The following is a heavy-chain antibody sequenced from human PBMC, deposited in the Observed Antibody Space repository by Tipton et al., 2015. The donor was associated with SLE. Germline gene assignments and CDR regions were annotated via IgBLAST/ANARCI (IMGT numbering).Heavy chain of an antibody. J-gene: IGHJ4*02. D-gene: IGHD3-22*01. CDR2: INHSGST. CDR3: ARDDTDGESSGIPGDY. Sequence: GLVKPSETLSLTCAVYGGSFSGYYWSWIRQPPGKGLEWIGEINHSGSTNYNPSLKSRVTISVDTSKNQFSLKLTSVTAADTAVYYCARDDTDGESSGIPGDYWGQGTLVTVSS. V-gene: IGHV4-34*01. CDR1: GGSFSGYY.